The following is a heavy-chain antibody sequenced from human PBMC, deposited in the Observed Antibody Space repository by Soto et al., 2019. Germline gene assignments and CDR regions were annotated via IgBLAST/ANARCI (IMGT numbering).Heavy chain of an antibody. CDR3: AAARMVVTAIHGWFDP. CDR1: GFTFTSSA. V-gene: IGHV1-58*02. CDR2: IVVGSGNT. D-gene: IGHD2-21*02. J-gene: IGHJ5*02. Sequence: QMQLVQSGPEVKKPGTSVKVSCKASGFTFTSSAMQWVRQARGQRLEWIGWIVVGSGNTNYAQKFQERVTITRDMSTSTAYMELSSLRSEDTAVYYCAAARMVVTAIHGWFDPWGQGTLVTVSS.